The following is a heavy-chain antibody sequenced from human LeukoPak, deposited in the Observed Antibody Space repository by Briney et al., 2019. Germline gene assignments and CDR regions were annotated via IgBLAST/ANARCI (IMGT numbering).Heavy chain of an antibody. J-gene: IGHJ4*02. D-gene: IGHD1-7*01. V-gene: IGHV4-59*01. CDR2: IYYSGST. CDR3: ARGTGTARDFDY. Sequence: RQPPGXGLEWIGDIYYSGSTNYNPSLKSRVTISVDTSKNQFSLQLSSVTAADTAVYYCARGTGTARDFDYWGQGTLVTVSS.